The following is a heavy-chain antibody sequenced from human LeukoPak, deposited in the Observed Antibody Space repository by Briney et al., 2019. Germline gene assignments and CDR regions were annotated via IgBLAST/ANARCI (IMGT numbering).Heavy chain of an antibody. V-gene: IGHV1-18*04. D-gene: IGHD1-14*01. CDR1: GYTFTSYG. J-gene: IGHJ4*02. CDR2: ISAYNGNT. Sequence: ASVKVSCKASGYTFTSYGISWVRQAPGQGLEWMGWISAYNGNTNYAQKLQGRVTVTTATSTSTAYMELRSLRSDDTAVYYCARDDHSWAQYYFDYWGQGTLVTVSS. CDR3: ARDDHSWAQYYFDY.